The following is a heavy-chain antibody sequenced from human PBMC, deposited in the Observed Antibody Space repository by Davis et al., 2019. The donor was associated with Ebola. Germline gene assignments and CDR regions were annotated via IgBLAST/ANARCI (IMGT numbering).Heavy chain of an antibody. J-gene: IGHJ6*02. D-gene: IGHD2-21*02. V-gene: IGHV4-34*01. CDR2: INHSGST. Sequence: SETLSLTCAVYGGSFSGYYWSWIRQPPGKGLEWIGEINHSGSTNYNPSLKSRVTISVDTSKNQFSLKLSSVTAADTAVYYCARAPVVVTADGLYYYYGMDVWGQGTTVTVSS. CDR3: ARAPVVVTADGLYYYYGMDV. CDR1: GGSFSGYY.